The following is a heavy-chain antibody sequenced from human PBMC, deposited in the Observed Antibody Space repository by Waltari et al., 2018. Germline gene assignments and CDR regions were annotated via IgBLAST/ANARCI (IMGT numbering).Heavy chain of an antibody. CDR2: INAGNGNT. V-gene: IGHV1-3*01. Sequence: QVQLVQSGAEVKKPGASVKVSCKASGYTFTSYAMHWVRQAPGQRLEWMGWINAGNGNTKYSQKFQGRVTITRDTSASTAYMELSSLRSEDTAVYYCARGREVLRSYDCPPPSLDWGQGTLVTVSS. CDR3: ARGREVLRSYDCPPPSLD. CDR1: GYTFTSYA. D-gene: IGHD5-12*01. J-gene: IGHJ4*02.